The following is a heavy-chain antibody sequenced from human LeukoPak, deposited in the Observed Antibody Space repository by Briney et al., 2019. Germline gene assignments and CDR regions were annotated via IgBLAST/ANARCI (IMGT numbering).Heavy chain of an antibody. D-gene: IGHD4-17*01. J-gene: IGHJ5*02. CDR1: GYTFTSYY. CDR2: INPSGGST. V-gene: IGHV1-46*01. CDR3: ARLKMDGDYSTYNRFDP. Sequence: ASVKVSCKASGYTFTSYYMHWVRQAPGQGLEWMGIINPSGGSTSYAQKFQGRVTMTRDMSTSTVYMELSSLKASDTAMYYCARLKMDGDYSTYNRFDPWGQGTLVTVSS.